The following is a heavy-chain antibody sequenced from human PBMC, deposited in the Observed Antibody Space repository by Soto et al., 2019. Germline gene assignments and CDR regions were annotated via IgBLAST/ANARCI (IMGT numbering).Heavy chain of an antibody. Sequence: SETLSLTCNVSGGSIYTYYWNWIRQSPGKGLEWIGYISDGGSTNYNPSLKSRVTISVDKSKNQFSLKLSSVTAADTAVYYCAKNPYGDYGYYYYGMDVWGQGTTVTVSS. CDR3: AKNPYGDYGYYYYGMDV. CDR1: GGSIYTYY. D-gene: IGHD4-17*01. CDR2: ISDGGST. V-gene: IGHV4-59*12. J-gene: IGHJ6*02.